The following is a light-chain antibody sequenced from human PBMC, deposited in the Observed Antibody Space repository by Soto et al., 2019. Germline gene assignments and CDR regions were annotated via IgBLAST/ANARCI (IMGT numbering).Light chain of an antibody. CDR3: SSYTTSNTRQIV. J-gene: IGLJ1*01. CDR1: SSDVGGYNY. V-gene: IGLV2-14*01. CDR2: DVS. Sequence: QSVRTQPASVSGSPGQSITISCTGTSSDVGGYNYVSWYQQHPGKAPKFMIYDVSNRPSGVSNRFSGSKSGNTASLTISGLQAEDEADYYCSSYTTSNTRQIVFGTGTKVPV.